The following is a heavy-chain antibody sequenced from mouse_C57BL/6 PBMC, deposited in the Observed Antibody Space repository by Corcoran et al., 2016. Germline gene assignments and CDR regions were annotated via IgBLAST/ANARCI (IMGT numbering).Heavy chain of an antibody. Sequence: EVQLQQSGPELVKPGASVKISCKASGYTFTDYYMNWVKQSHGKSLEWIGDINPNNGGTSYNQKFKGKATLTVDKSSSTAYMELRSLTSEDSAVYYCARGTYVRTKENYFDYWGQGTTLTVSS. J-gene: IGHJ2*01. CDR2: INPNNGGT. D-gene: IGHD1-3*01. V-gene: IGHV1-26*01. CDR1: GYTFTDYY. CDR3: ARGTYVRTKENYFDY.